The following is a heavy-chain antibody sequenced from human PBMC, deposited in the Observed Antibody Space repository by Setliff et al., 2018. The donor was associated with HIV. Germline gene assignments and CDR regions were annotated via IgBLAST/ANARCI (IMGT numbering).Heavy chain of an antibody. CDR2: ISPTGDIT. CDR1: GYTFTRYF. D-gene: IGHD3-10*01. J-gene: IGHJ3*01. Sequence: ASVKVSCKASGYTFTRYFMHCVRQAPGQGLEWLGLISPTGDITSYAEKFQGRVTMTRDTSTRTVYVELSNLRSEDTAIYYCASKGGSANYPDSDAFDVWGQGTLVTVSS. CDR3: ASKGGSANYPDSDAFDV. V-gene: IGHV1-46*01.